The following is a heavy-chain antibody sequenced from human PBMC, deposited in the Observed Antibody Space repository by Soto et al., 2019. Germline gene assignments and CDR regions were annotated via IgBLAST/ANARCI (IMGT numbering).Heavy chain of an antibody. V-gene: IGHV1-69*08. CDR2: IIPILGIA. CDR3: ARESVGYCSSTSCHKSDY. D-gene: IGHD2-2*01. CDR1: GGTFSSYT. Sequence: QVQLVQSGAEVKKPGSSVKVSCKASGGTFSSYTISWVRQAPGQGLEWMGRIIPILGIANYAQKFQGRVTSTADKSTSTAYMELSGLRSEDTAVYYCARESVGYCSSTSCHKSDYWGQGTLVTVSS. J-gene: IGHJ4*02.